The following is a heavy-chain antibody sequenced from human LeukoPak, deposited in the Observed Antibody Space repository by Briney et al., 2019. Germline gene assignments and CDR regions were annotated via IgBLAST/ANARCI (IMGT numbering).Heavy chain of an antibody. Sequence: PSGTLSLTCDVSGASVSAFYWNWLRQVPGKGLEWIGYIHSTGSSINNPSLRSRLTLSLDTSRNQFFLTLSSVTAADTAVYYCARLDHYDGSGVEAFDIWGQGRLVTVSS. CDR1: GASVSAFY. V-gene: IGHV4-4*09. J-gene: IGHJ3*02. CDR3: ARLDHYDGSGVEAFDI. D-gene: IGHD3-22*01. CDR2: IHSTGSS.